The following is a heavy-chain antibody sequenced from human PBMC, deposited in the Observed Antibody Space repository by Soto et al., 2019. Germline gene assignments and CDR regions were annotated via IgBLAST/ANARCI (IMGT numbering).Heavy chain of an antibody. CDR2: IYYSGST. CDR3: ARGPNYYYDSSGQYYFDY. V-gene: IGHV4-31*03. J-gene: IGHJ4*02. CDR1: GGSISSGGYY. D-gene: IGHD3-22*01. Sequence: TSETLSLTCTVSGGSISSGGYYWSWIRQHPGKGLEWIGYIYYSGSTYYNPSLKSRVTISVDTSKNQFSLKLSSVTAADTAVYYCARGPNYYYDSSGQYYFDYWGQGTLVTVSS.